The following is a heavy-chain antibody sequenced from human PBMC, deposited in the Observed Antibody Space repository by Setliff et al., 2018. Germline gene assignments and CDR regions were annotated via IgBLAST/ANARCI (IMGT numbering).Heavy chain of an antibody. V-gene: IGHV5-51*01. D-gene: IGHD3-10*01. Sequence: PGESLKISCKTSGYNFTIGWIGWVRQMSGKGLEWMGAIYPSDSDTRYSPAFEGHVTISADKSISTAYLQWNSLKASDTAMYYCARRADVRLGELLLDTWGQGTLVTVSS. J-gene: IGHJ5*02. CDR1: GYNFTIGW. CDR2: IYPSDSDT. CDR3: ARRADVRLGELLLDT.